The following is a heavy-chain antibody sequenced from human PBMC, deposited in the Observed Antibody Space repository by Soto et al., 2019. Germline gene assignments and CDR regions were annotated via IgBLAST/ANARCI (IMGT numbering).Heavy chain of an antibody. D-gene: IGHD4-17*01. CDR1: GGSISSYY. Sequence: SETLSLTCTVSGGSISSYYWSWIRQPPGKGLEWIGYIYYSGSTNYNPSLKSRVTISVDTSKNQFSLKLSSVTAADTAVYYCARGAVDYGDYQFDYWGKGTLVT. J-gene: IGHJ4*02. CDR3: ARGAVDYGDYQFDY. CDR2: IYYSGST. V-gene: IGHV4-59*01.